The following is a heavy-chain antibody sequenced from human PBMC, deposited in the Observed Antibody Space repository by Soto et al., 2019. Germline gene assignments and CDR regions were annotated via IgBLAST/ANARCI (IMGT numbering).Heavy chain of an antibody. CDR3: ARKSAGYNNGYDY. V-gene: IGHV4-34*01. Sequence: PSETLSLTCAVYGGSFSGYYWSWIRQPPGKGLEWIGEINHSGSTNYNPSLKSRVTISVDTSKNQFSLKLSSVTAADTAVYYCARKSAGYNNGYDYWGQGTLVTVSS. J-gene: IGHJ4*02. CDR2: INHSGST. CDR1: GGSFSGYY. D-gene: IGHD5-18*01.